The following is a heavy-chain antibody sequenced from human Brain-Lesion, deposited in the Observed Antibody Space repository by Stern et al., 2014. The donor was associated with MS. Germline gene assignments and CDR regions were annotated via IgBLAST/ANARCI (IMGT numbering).Heavy chain of an antibody. J-gene: IGHJ4*02. D-gene: IGHD3-10*01. CDR1: GGSISSSSYY. V-gene: IGHV4-39*01. CDR3: AKLWLGELPESPFDY. Sequence: QVQLVQSGPGLVKPSETLSLTCTVSGGSISSSSYYWGWIRQPPGKGLEWIGSISYRGGTYYNPSLKSRVTISMDTSKTQFPRRLSSVTAADTAVYFCAKLWLGELPESPFDYWGQGTLVTVSS. CDR2: ISYRGGT.